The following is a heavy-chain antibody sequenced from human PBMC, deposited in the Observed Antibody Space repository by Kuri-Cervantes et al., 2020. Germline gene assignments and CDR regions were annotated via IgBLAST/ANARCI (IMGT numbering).Heavy chain of an antibody. CDR2: ISYEGSNK. CDR3: ARAFHPDIVVVPAAMFGYLSRWFDP. D-gene: IGHD2-2*01. CDR1: GFTFSSYA. Sequence: GGSLRLSCAASGFTFSSYAMHWVRQAPGKGLEWVAVISYEGSNKYYADSVKGRFTISRDNSKNTLYLQMNSLRAEDTAVYYCARAFHPDIVVVPAAMFGYLSRWFDPWGQGTLVTVSS. J-gene: IGHJ5*02. V-gene: IGHV3-30*01.